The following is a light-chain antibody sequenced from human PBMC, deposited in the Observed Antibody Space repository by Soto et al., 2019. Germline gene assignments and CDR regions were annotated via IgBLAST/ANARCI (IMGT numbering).Light chain of an antibody. CDR1: QSVSSSY. J-gene: IGKJ1*01. V-gene: IGKV3-20*01. CDR2: GAS. CDR3: QQYGSAPRKM. Sequence: EIVLTQSPGTLSLSPGERATLSCRASQSVSSSYLAWYQQKPGQAPRLLIYGASSRATGISDRCSGSGSGTDLPLSISRLVAEDFAVYYCQQYGSAPRKMFCQGAKVEFK.